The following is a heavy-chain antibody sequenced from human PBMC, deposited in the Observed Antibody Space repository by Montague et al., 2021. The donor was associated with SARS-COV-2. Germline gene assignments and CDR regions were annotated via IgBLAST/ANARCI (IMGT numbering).Heavy chain of an antibody. CDR1: GGSIRSSDNY. CDR3: ARGMYGLTEPTDAFDI. Sequence: TLSLTCIVSGGSIRSSDNYWSWIRQHPGKGLEWIGYIYSSGTTYYNPSLRSRVTISVDTSKKQFSLKLSSVTAADTAVYYCARGMYGLTEPTDAFDIWGQGTMVSVSS. CDR2: IYSSGTT. D-gene: IGHD1-20*01. J-gene: IGHJ3*02. V-gene: IGHV4-31*03.